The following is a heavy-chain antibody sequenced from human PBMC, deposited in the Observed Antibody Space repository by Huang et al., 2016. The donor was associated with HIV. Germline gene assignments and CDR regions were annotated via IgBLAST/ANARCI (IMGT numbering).Heavy chain of an antibody. CDR3: TRDGVAPDEEFDY. V-gene: IGHV1-2*02. Sequence: QVQLVQSGAEVEKPGASVKVSCKPSGYTFADYFRHWGRQAPGQGLEWMAWLNPKNGATNYAQKFLGRVTVTGDTSINTAYMEFSGLTSDDTANYYCTRDGVAPDEEFDYWGQGTLIIVSS. J-gene: IGHJ4*02. CDR1: GYTFADYF. D-gene: IGHD5-12*01. CDR2: LNPKNGAT.